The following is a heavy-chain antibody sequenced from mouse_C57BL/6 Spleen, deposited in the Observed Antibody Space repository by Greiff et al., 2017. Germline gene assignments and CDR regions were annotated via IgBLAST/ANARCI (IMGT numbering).Heavy chain of an antibody. Sequence: EVKVVESGEGLVKPGGSLKLSCAASGFTFSSYAMSWVRQTPEKRLEWVAYISSGGDYIYYADTVKGRFTISRDNARNTLYLQMSSLKSEDTAMYYCTREGDYDYDGAWFAYWGQGTLVTVSA. V-gene: IGHV5-9-1*02. CDR1: GFTFSSYA. CDR3: TREGDYDYDGAWFAY. J-gene: IGHJ3*01. CDR2: ISSGGDYI. D-gene: IGHD2-4*01.